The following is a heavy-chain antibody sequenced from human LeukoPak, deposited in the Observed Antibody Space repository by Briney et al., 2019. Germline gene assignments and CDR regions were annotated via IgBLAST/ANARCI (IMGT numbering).Heavy chain of an antibody. CDR1: GFTFSDAW. J-gene: IGHJ4*02. CDR3: AWGGDYFDF. Sequence: GGSLKLSCSASGFTFSDAWMGWVRQAPGKGLEWVSRIKSKANGETTHFAAPVKGRFTISRDDSKNTLYLQMNGLKTEDTAVYYCAWGGDYFDFWGRGTLVTVSS. CDR2: IKSKANGETT. V-gene: IGHV3-15*01. D-gene: IGHD3-16*01.